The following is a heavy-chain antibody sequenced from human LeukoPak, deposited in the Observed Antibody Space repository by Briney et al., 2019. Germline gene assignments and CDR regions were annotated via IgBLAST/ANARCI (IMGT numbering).Heavy chain of an antibody. CDR1: GFTFSNYW. D-gene: IGHD5-18*01. J-gene: IGHJ4*02. Sequence: PGGSLRPSCAASGFTFSNYWMSWVRQAPGKGLEWVSYISSSGSTIYYADSVKGRFTISRDNAKNSLYLQMNSPRAEDTAVYYCARVPEGVRGYSFGYGFDYWGQGTLVTVSS. CDR3: ARVPEGVRGYSFGYGFDY. CDR2: ISSSGSTI. V-gene: IGHV3-48*04.